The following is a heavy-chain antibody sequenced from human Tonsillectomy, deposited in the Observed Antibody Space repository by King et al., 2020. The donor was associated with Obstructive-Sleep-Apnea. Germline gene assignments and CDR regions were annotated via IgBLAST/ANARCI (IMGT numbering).Heavy chain of an antibody. D-gene: IGHD1-26*01. Sequence: VQLVESGAEVKKPGESLRISCKGSGYSFTSYWISWVRQMPGKGLEWMGRMDPSDSYTNYSPSFQGHVTISADKSISTAYLQWSSLKASDTAMYYCARLDDGVVGATEYFDYWGQGTLVNVSS. CDR1: GYSFTSYW. CDR3: ARLDDGVVGATEYFDY. CDR2: MDPSDSYT. V-gene: IGHV5-10-1*03. J-gene: IGHJ4*02.